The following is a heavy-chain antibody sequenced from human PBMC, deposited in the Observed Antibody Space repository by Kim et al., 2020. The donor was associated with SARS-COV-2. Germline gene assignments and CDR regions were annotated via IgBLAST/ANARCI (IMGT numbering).Heavy chain of an antibody. D-gene: IGHD3-3*01. CDR2: IYYSGST. CDR1: GGSISSYY. Sequence: SETLSLTCTVSGGSISSYYWSWIRQPPGKGLEWIGYIYYSGSTNYNPSLKSRVTISVDTSKNQFSLKLSSVTAADTAVYYCARGEGGTYYDFWSGPGGYFDYWGQGTLVTVSS. J-gene: IGHJ4*02. CDR3: ARGEGGTYYDFWSGPGGYFDY. V-gene: IGHV4-59*01.